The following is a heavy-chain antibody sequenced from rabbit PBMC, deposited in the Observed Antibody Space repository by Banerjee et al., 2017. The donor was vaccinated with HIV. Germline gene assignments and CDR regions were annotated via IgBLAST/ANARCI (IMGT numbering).Heavy chain of an antibody. CDR3: AKIWDL. V-gene: IGHV1S45*01. CDR2: IDPVFGST. Sequence: QEQLKESGGGLVQPGGSLKLSCKASGFDFSSYYMSWVRQAPGKGLEWIGYIDPVFGSTYYASWAKGRFTISKTSSTTVTLQMTSLTAADTATYFCAKIWDLRGPGTLVTDS. J-gene: IGHJ4*01. D-gene: IGHD5-1*01. CDR1: GFDFSSYYM.